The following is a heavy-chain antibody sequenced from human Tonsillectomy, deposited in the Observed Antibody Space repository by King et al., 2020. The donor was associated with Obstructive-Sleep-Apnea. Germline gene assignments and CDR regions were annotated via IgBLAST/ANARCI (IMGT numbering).Heavy chain of an antibody. Sequence: VQLVESGGALVKPGGSLRLSCAASGFTFTKAWMSWVRQAPGKGLEWVGRIKSQIDGGTTDYAAPAKVRLTISRDDSKSTLHLQMNSLKIEDTGVYYCRGYGDYTDYFGYWGPGTLVTASS. CDR1: GFTFTKAW. D-gene: IGHD4-17*01. J-gene: IGHJ4*01. CDR3: RGYGDYTDYFGY. CDR2: IKSQIDGGTT. V-gene: IGHV3-15*02.